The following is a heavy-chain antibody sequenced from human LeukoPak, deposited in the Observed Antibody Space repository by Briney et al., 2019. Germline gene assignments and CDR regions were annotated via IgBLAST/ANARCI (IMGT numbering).Heavy chain of an antibody. D-gene: IGHD2-2*01. CDR2: ISSSSSYI. V-gene: IGHV3-21*01. Sequence: PGGSLRLSCAASGFTFSSYSMNWVRQAPRKGLEWVSSISSSSSYIYYADSVKGRFTVSRDNARNSLYLQMNSLRAEDTAVYYCAGAGYCSSTSCYSVGYWGQGTLVTVSS. CDR3: AGAGYCSSTSCYSVGY. J-gene: IGHJ4*02. CDR1: GFTFSSYS.